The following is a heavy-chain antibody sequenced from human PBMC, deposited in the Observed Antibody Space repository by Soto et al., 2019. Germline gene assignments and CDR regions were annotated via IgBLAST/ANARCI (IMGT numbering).Heavy chain of an antibody. D-gene: IGHD6-13*01. Sequence: QLQLQESGPGLVKPSETLSLTCTVSGGSISSSSYYWGWIRQPPGKGLEWIGSIYYSGRTYYNPSLKIRVPISVDTSKNQFSLKLSSVTAADTAVYYCARVTLSSTWSNNWFDPWGQGTLVTVSS. CDR3: ARVTLSSTWSNNWFDP. CDR2: IYYSGRT. V-gene: IGHV4-39*01. J-gene: IGHJ5*02. CDR1: GGSISSSSYY.